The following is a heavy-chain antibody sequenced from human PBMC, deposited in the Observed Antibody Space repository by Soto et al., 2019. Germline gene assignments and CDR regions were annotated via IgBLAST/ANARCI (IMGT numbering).Heavy chain of an antibody. CDR2: IIPMFGTP. CDR3: ATSEGIDGYSFDY. Sequence: SVKVSCKASRVTFNRQDMRWVRQAPGQGLEWMGGIIPMFGTPHYAEKFQDRVTITADESTGTAYLELSSLTSEDTAVYYCATSEGIDGYSFDYWGPGTLVTVSS. D-gene: IGHD5-12*01. CDR1: RVTFNRQD. J-gene: IGHJ4*02. V-gene: IGHV1-69*13.